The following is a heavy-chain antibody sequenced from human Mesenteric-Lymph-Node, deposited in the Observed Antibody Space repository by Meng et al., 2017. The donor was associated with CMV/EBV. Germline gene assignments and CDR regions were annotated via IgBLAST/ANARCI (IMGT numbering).Heavy chain of an antibody. V-gene: IGHV4-30-4*08. D-gene: IGHD3-10*01. CDR2: IYYSGST. CDR1: GGSISSGDYY. Sequence: SETLSLTCTVSGGSISSGDYYWSWIRQPPGKGLEWIGYIYYSGSTHYNPSLKSRVTISVDTSKNQFSLELSSVTAADTAIYYCASVGMNRGVIIMWAFDYWGQGTLVTVSS. CDR3: ASVGMNRGVIIMWAFDY. J-gene: IGHJ4*02.